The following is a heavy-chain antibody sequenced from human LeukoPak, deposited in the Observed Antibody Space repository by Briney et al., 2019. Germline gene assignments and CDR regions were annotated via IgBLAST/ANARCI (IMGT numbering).Heavy chain of an antibody. J-gene: IGHJ3*02. CDR2: IYSGGST. CDR3: ARDGFSSGYPYDAFDI. V-gene: IGHV3-53*01. CDR1: GFTVSSNY. Sequence: GGSLRLSCAASGFTVSSNYMSWVRQAPGKGLEWVSVIYSGGSTYYADSVKGRFTISRDNSKNTLYLQMDSLRAEDTAVYYCARDGFSSGYPYDAFDIWGQGTMVTVSS. D-gene: IGHD3-22*01.